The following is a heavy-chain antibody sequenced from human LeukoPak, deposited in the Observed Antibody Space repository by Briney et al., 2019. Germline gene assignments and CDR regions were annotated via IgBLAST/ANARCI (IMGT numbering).Heavy chain of an antibody. CDR2: IGSRGSTI. V-gene: IGHV3-48*03. CDR1: GFSFSSYE. Sequence: VGSLRHSCAASGFSFSSYEMNWVPQAPGKGLEWVSYIGSRGSTIYYADSVKGRFTISRDNAKNSLYLQMNSLRAEDTAVYYCVVVVAATVFDYWGQGTLVTVSS. J-gene: IGHJ4*02. D-gene: IGHD2-15*01. CDR3: VVVVAATVFDY.